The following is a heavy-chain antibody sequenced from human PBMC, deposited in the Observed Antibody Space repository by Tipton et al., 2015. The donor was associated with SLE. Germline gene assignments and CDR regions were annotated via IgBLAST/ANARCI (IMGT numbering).Heavy chain of an antibody. CDR3: AKSPTGAFDS. D-gene: IGHD3-10*01. J-gene: IGHJ4*02. V-gene: IGHV3-23*01. CDR2: IGSSGGYT. Sequence: SLRLSCAASGFTFSSNAMTWVRQAPGKGLEWVSDIGSSGGYTDYAGSVMGRFTISRDNSKNTLYLQMNSLRAEDTAVYYCAKSPTGAFDSWGRGTLVTVSS. CDR1: GFTFSSNA.